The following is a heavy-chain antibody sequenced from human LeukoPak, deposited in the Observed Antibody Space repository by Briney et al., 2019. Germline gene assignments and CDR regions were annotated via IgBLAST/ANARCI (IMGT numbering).Heavy chain of an antibody. CDR3: ASSYYDSSGYPPFDY. V-gene: IGHV4-59*01. Sequence: SETLSLTCAVYGGSISHYYWSWIRQPPGKGLEWIGYIYYSGSTNYNPSLKSRVTISVDTSKNQFSLKLSSVTAADTAVYYCASSYYDSSGYPPFDYWGQGTLVTVSS. CDR2: IYYSGST. CDR1: GGSISHYY. J-gene: IGHJ4*02. D-gene: IGHD3-22*01.